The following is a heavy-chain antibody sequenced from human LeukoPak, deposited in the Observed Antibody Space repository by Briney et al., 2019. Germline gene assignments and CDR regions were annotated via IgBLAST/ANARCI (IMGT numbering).Heavy chain of an antibody. V-gene: IGHV3-7*03. CDR2: IKQDGSER. Sequence: GGSLRLSCAASGFTFSSYWMSWVRQAPGKGLEWVANIKQDGSERYYVDSVKGRFTISRDNAKNSLYLQMNSLGAEDTAVYYCASGLRMVTGAFDIWGQGTMVTVSS. J-gene: IGHJ3*02. D-gene: IGHD5-12*01. CDR1: GFTFSSYW. CDR3: ASGLRMVTGAFDI.